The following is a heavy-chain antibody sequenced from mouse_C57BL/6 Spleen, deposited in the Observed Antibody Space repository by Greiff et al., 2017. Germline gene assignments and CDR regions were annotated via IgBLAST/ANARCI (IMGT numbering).Heavy chain of an antibody. CDR1: GFTFSSYA. D-gene: IGHD4-1*02. V-gene: IGHV5-9-1*02. J-gene: IGHJ3*01. CDR3: TRDQLGRMGFAY. CDR2: ISSGGDYI. Sequence: EVHLVESGEGLVKPGGSLKLSCAASGFTFSSYAMSWVRQTPEKRLEWVAYISSGGDYIYYADTVKGRFTISRDNARHTLYLQMSSLKSEDTAMYYWTRDQLGRMGFAYWGQGTLVTVSA.